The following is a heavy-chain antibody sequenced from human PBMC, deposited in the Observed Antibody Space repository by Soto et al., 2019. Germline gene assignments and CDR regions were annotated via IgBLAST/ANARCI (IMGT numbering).Heavy chain of an antibody. D-gene: IGHD3-9*01. CDR1: GYTFTSYG. CDR3: ARDPLRYFDWYIDY. CDR2: ISAYNGNT. V-gene: IGHV1-18*01. Sequence: ASVKVSCKASGYTFTSYGISWVRQAPGQGLEWMGWISAYNGNTNYAQKLQGRVTMTTDTSTSTAYMELRSLRSDDTAVYYCARDPLRYFDWYIDYWGQGTLVTVSS. J-gene: IGHJ4*02.